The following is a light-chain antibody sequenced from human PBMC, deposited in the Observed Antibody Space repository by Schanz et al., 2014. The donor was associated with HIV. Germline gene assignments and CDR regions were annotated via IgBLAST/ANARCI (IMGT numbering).Light chain of an antibody. V-gene: IGKV1-5*03. Sequence: DIQMTQSPPTLSASVGDRVTLTCRASQSITDSLAWYQQKPGKAPKLLIYKASNLESGVPSRFSGSGSGTEFTLTISGLQPDDFAIYFCQQYNSYPITFGGGTKVEI. J-gene: IGKJ4*01. CDR1: QSITDS. CDR3: QQYNSYPIT. CDR2: KAS.